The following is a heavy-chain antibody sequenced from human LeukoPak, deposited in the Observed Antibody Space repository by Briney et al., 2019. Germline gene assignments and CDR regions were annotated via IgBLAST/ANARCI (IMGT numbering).Heavy chain of an antibody. CDR2: ISGSGGST. D-gene: IGHD3-22*01. CDR3: AKSGKGGYYYFDY. CDR1: GFTFNSDA. V-gene: IGHV3-23*01. Sequence: GGSLRLSCVASGFTFNSDAMSWVRQAPGKGLEWVSAISGSGGSTDYADSVKGRFTISRDNSKDTLYLQMNSLRAEDTALYYCAKSGKGGYYYFDYWGQGTLVTVSS. J-gene: IGHJ4*02.